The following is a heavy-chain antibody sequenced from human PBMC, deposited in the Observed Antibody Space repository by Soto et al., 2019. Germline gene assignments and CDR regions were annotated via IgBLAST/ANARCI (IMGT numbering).Heavy chain of an antibody. V-gene: IGHV3-23*01. D-gene: IGHD3-10*01. CDR1: GFGFDSYA. CDR2: IGSSGGAI. J-gene: IGHJ4*02. CDR3: AKALWFGESSHYFDY. Sequence: EVQLLESGGGLVQVGGSLRLSCVGSGFGFDSYAMSWVRQAPGQGLEWVSGIGSSGGAIVYADSVRGRFNISRDNSRNALYLHMNSLRAGDTAVYYCAKALWFGESSHYFDYWGQGTLVTVSS.